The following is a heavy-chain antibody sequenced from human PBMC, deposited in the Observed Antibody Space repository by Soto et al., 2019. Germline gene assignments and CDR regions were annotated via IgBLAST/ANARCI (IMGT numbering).Heavy chain of an antibody. D-gene: IGHD2-2*02. J-gene: IGHJ6*02. V-gene: IGHV4-39*07. CDR1: GGSISSSSHY. CDR2: IYYRGSA. Sequence: PSETLSLTCSVSGGSISSSSHYWGWIRQSPGKGLDWIGGIYYRGSAYYNPSFQGQVTISADKSISTAYLQWSSLKASDTAMYYCARHKLLGYCSSTSCYRPYYYYGMDVWGQGTTVTVSS. CDR3: ARHKLLGYCSSTSCYRPYYYYGMDV.